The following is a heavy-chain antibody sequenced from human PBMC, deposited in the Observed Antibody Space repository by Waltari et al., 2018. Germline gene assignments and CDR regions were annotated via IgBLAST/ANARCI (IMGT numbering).Heavy chain of an antibody. Sequence: QVQLVQSGAEVKKPGSSVKVSCKASGGTFSSYAISWVRQAPGQGLEWLGGCIPIFGTANYAQKFQGRVTITADESTSTAYMELSSLRSEDTAVYYCATLRAGLGYFDLWGRGTLVTVSS. CDR2: CIPIFGTA. CDR1: GGTFSSYA. V-gene: IGHV1-69*12. CDR3: ATLRAGLGYFDL. D-gene: IGHD3-10*01. J-gene: IGHJ2*01.